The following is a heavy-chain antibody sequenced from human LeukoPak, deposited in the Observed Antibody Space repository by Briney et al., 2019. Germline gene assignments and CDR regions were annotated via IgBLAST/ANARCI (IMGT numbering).Heavy chain of an antibody. Sequence: SETLSLTCTVSGGSISSSSYYWGWIRQPPGKGLEWIGSIYYSGSTYYNPSLKSRGTISVDTSKNQFSLKLSSVTAADTAVYYCARLGKVRYFDSNGAFDIWGQGTMVTVSS. J-gene: IGHJ3*02. V-gene: IGHV4-39*01. CDR1: GGSISSSSYY. CDR2: IYYSGST. CDR3: ARLGKVRYFDSNGAFDI. D-gene: IGHD3-9*01.